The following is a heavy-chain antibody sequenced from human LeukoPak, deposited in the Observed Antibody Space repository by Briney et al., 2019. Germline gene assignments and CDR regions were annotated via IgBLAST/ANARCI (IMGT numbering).Heavy chain of an antibody. CDR3: ATTLNLTYYYYGMDV. V-gene: IGHV1-24*01. D-gene: IGHD1-1*01. CDR2: FDPEDGET. CDR1: GYTLTELS. Sequence: GPVKVSCKVSGYTLTELSMHWVRQAPGKGLEWMGDFDPEDGETIYAQKFQGRVTMTEDTSTDTAYMELSSLRSEDTAVYYCATTLNLTYYYYGMDVWGQGTTVTVSS. J-gene: IGHJ6*02.